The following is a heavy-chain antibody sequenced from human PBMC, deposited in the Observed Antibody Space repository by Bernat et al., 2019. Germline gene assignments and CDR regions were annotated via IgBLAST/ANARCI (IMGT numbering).Heavy chain of an antibody. CDR3: TTDMGDFYAFDI. Sequence: VQLVESGGGVVQPGRSLRLSCAASGFTFSSYGMHWVRQAPGKGLEWVGRIKSKTDGGTTDYAAPVKGRFTISRDDSKNTLYLQMNSLKTEDTAVYYCTTDMGDFYAFDIWGQGTMVTVSS. CDR2: IKSKTDGGTT. V-gene: IGHV3-15*01. J-gene: IGHJ3*02. CDR1: GFTFSSYG. D-gene: IGHD3-3*01.